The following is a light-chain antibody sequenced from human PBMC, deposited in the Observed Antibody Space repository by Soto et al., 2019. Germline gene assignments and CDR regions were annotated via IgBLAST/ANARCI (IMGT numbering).Light chain of an antibody. CDR2: WAS. CDR3: QQYYNIPPT. J-gene: IGKJ1*01. Sequence: DIVMTQSPDSLVVSLGERATINCKSSQSVFFNSNNKNYLAWYQQKPGQPPKLLIYWASTRESGVPDRFSGSGSGTDFTLTISSLQAEDVAFYYCQQYYNIPPTFSQGTKVEI. V-gene: IGKV4-1*01. CDR1: QSVFFNSNNKNY.